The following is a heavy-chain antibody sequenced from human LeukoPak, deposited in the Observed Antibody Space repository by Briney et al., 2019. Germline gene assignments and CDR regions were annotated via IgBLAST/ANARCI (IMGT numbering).Heavy chain of an antibody. D-gene: IGHD4-17*01. V-gene: IGHV4-39*07. CDR3: ARAGYGDSDFDY. CDR2: FSCSGST. CDR1: GGSISSCTYS. Sequence: SETLSLTCSVSGGSISSCTYSWGWIRQPPGKGLEWIGSFSCSGSTYYNPSLKSRVTISVDTSKNQFSLKLNSVTAADTAVYYCARAGYGDSDFDYWGQGTLVTVSS. J-gene: IGHJ4*02.